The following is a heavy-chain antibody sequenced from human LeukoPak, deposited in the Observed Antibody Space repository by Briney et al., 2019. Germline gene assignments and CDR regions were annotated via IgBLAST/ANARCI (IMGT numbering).Heavy chain of an antibody. CDR3: ARLATPSTMAARGRSWFES. CDR2: IYHTGGT. CDR1: GGSLSSGNW. Sequence: SETLSLTCAVSGGSLSSGNWWSWVRQTPGKGLEWIGEIYHTGGTHYNPSLKSRVTISVDNSKNQFSLKLSSVTAADTAVYYCARLATPSTMAARGRSWFESWGQGTLVTVSS. D-gene: IGHD6-6*01. J-gene: IGHJ5*01. V-gene: IGHV4-4*02.